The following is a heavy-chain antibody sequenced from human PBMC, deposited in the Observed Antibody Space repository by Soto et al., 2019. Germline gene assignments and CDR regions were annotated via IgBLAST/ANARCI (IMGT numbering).Heavy chain of an antibody. V-gene: IGHV5-51*01. J-gene: IGHJ6*02. CDR1: GYSFTSYW. CDR3: ARQRSSGWGGYYYGMDV. D-gene: IGHD6-19*01. CDR2: IYPGDSDT. Sequence: PGESLKISCKGSGYSFTSYWIGWVRQMPGKGLEWMGIIYPGDSDTRYSPSFQGQVTISADKSISTAYLQWSSLKASDTAMYYCARQRSSGWGGYYYGMDVWGQGTTVTVSS.